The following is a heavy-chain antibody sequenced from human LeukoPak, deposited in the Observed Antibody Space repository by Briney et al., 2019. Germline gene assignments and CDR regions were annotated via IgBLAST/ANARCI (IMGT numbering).Heavy chain of an antibody. CDR3: ARVRFLEWLPFDY. D-gene: IGHD3-3*01. CDR2: INAGNGTT. CDR1: GYTFTSYA. J-gene: IGHJ4*02. Sequence: ASVKVSCKASGYTFTSYAMHWVRQAPGQRLEWMGWINAGNGTTKYSQKFQGRVTITRDTSASTAYMELSSLRSEDTAVYYCARVRFLEWLPFDYWGQGTLVTVSS. V-gene: IGHV1-3*01.